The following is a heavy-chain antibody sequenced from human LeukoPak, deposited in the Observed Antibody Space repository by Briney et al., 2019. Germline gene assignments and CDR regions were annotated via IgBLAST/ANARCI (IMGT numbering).Heavy chain of an antibody. Sequence: PGGSLRLSCAASGFTFSSYAMSWVRQAPGKGLEWVANIKQDGSEKYYVDSVKGRFTISRDNAKNSLYLQMNSLRAEDTAVYYCARDSDSGSSTSSLLDYWGQGALVTVSS. V-gene: IGHV3-7*01. D-gene: IGHD1-26*01. CDR2: IKQDGSEK. CDR1: GFTFSSYA. CDR3: ARDSDSGSSTSSLLDY. J-gene: IGHJ4*02.